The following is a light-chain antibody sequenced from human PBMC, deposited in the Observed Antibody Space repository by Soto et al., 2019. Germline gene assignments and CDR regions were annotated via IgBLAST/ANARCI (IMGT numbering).Light chain of an antibody. J-gene: IGLJ2*01. CDR1: SSDVGGFNY. V-gene: IGLV2-14*03. CDR2: EVS. CDR3: CSYTRSATLV. Sequence: QSVLTQPASVSGSPGQSITISCTGSSSDVGGFNYVSWYQQHPGNAPKLLIYEVSNRPSGVYGRFSASKSGNTASLTISGLQAEDEADYYCCSYTRSATLVFAAGTKVTVL.